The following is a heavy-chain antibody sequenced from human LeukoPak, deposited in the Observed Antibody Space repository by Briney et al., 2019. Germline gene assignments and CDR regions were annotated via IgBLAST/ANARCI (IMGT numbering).Heavy chain of an antibody. CDR3: ARAATAAAGLFDY. V-gene: IGHV4-34*01. CDR2: INHSGST. J-gene: IGHJ4*02. CDR1: GFTFSSYA. Sequence: PGGSLRLSCAASGFTFSSYAMSWVRQAPGKGLEWIGEINHSGSTNYNPSLKSRVTISVDASKNQFSLKLSSVTAADTAVYYCARAATAAAGLFDYWGQGTLVTVSS. D-gene: IGHD6-13*01.